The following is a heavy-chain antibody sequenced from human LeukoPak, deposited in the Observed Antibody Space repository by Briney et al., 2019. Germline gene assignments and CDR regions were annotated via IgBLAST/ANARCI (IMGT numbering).Heavy chain of an antibody. V-gene: IGHV1-46*01. CDR1: GYTFTSYY. J-gene: IGHJ5*02. Sequence: ASVKVSCKASGYTFTSYYMHWVRQAPGQGLEWMGIINPSGGSTSYAQKFQGRVTMTRDTSTSTVYMELSSLRSEDTAVYYCARDLYYGSGSYYNDARWFDPWGQGTLVTVSS. CDR2: INPSGGST. D-gene: IGHD3-10*01. CDR3: ARDLYYGSGSYYNDARWFDP.